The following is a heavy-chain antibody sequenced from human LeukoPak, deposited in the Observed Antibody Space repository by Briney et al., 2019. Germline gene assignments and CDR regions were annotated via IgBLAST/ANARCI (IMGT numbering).Heavy chain of an antibody. Sequence: SETLSLTCTVSGGSISSYYWSWIRQPPGKGLEGIGYIYYSGSTNYNPSLKSRVTITVDTSKNQFSMKLSSVTAADTAVYSCARGLGWLQNKIWFDPWGQGTLVTVSS. J-gene: IGHJ5*02. D-gene: IGHD5-24*01. CDR3: ARGLGWLQNKIWFDP. V-gene: IGHV4-59*01. CDR1: GGSISSYY. CDR2: IYYSGST.